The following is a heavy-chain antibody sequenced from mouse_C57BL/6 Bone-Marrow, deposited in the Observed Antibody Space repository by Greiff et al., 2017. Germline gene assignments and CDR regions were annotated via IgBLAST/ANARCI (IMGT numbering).Heavy chain of an antibody. CDR1: GFTFNTYA. CDR3: VRGGIHWYFDV. V-gene: IGHV10-3*01. CDR2: IRRKSSNYAT. J-gene: IGHJ1*03. Sequence: EVKLVESGGGLVQPKGSLKLSCAASGFTFNTYAMHWVRQAPGKGLEWVARIRRKSSNYATYYADSVKDRFTISRDDSQSMLYLQMNNLKTEDTTMYYCVRGGIHWYFDVWGTGTTVTVSS.